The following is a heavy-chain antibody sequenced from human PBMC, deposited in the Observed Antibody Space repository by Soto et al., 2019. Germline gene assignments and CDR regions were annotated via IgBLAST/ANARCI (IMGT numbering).Heavy chain of an antibody. CDR1: GYSFTSYW. J-gene: IGHJ3*02. CDR3: ARLGTSSDWGYAGGAFDI. D-gene: IGHD7-27*01. V-gene: IGHV5-51*01. Sequence: GESLKISCKGSGYSFTSYWIGWVRQMPGKGLEWMGIIYPGDSDTRYSPSFQGQVTISADKSISTAYLQWSSLKASDTAMYYCARLGTSSDWGYAGGAFDIWGQGTMVTVSS. CDR2: IYPGDSDT.